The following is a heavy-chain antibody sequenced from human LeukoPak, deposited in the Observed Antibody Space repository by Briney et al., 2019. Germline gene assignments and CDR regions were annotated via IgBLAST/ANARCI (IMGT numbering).Heavy chain of an antibody. J-gene: IGHJ4*02. CDR2: INPGGGST. CDR1: GYSFTNYY. V-gene: IGHV1-46*01. CDR3: ARDLGLSGYSGYDIDY. D-gene: IGHD5-12*01. Sequence: ASVKVSCKASGYSFTNYYLHWVRQAPGQGFEWMGIINPGGGSTTYAQKFQGRVTMTRDTSISTAYMELSRLRSDDTAVYYCARDLGLSGYSGYDIDYWGQGTLVTVSS.